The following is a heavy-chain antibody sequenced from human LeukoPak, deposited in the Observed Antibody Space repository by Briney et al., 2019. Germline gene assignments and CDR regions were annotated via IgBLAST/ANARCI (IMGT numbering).Heavy chain of an antibody. CDR3: AKVYYDNSGYIDY. D-gene: IGHD3-22*01. CDR2: ISGSGGST. J-gene: IGHJ4*02. Sequence: GGSLRLSCAASGFTFFSCAMSWVRQAPGKGLEWGSAISGSGGSTYYADSVKGRFTISRDNSKNTLYLQMNSLRAEDTDVYYCAKVYYDNSGYIDYWGQGTLVTVSS. V-gene: IGHV3-23*01. CDR1: GFTFFSCA.